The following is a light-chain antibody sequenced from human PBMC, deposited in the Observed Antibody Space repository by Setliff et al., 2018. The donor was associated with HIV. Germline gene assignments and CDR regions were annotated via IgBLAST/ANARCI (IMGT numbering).Light chain of an antibody. CDR2: XXX. Sequence: NFMLTQPHSVSESPGKTVSIYCTRSSGSIAGNFVQWYQQRPASSPPPLLYXXXRRPPWVPYRLSGSIDIPSNSSSLPLPGLNTDDEAPSHCPSFFXXXXXVFGGGTKVTVL. V-gene: IGLV6-57*01. J-gene: IGLJ3*02. CDR1: SGSIAGNF. CDR3: PSFFXXXXXV.